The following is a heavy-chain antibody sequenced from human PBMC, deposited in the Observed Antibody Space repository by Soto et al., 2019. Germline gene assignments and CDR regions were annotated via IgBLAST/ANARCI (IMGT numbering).Heavy chain of an antibody. V-gene: IGHV2-70*01. CDR3: ARMRRDGAHNWFGP. CDR2: IDWDDDK. J-gene: IGHJ5*02. CDR1: GFSLSTSGMC. Sequence: GPTLVNPTQTLTLTCTFSGFSLSTSGMCVSRIRQPPGKALEWLALIDWDDDKYYSTSLKTRLTISKDTSKNQVVLTMTNMDPVDTATYYCARMRRDGAHNWFGPWGQGTLVTVSS.